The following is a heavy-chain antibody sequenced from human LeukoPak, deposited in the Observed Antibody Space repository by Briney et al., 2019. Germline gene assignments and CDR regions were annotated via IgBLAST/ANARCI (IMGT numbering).Heavy chain of an antibody. Sequence: PGGSLRLSCAASGFTVSSNYMSWVRQAPGKGLEWVSVIYSGGSTYYADSVKGRFTISRDNSKNTLYLQMNSLRAEDTAVYYCARGSKPPDFWSGYHLLDYWGQGTLVTVSS. V-gene: IGHV3-53*01. CDR3: ARGSKPPDFWSGYHLLDY. CDR1: GFTVSSNY. J-gene: IGHJ4*02. D-gene: IGHD3-3*01. CDR2: IYSGGST.